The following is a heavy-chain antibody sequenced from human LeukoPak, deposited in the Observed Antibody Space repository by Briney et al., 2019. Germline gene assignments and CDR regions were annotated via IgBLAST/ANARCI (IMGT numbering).Heavy chain of an antibody. CDR1: GDSVRNYY. CDR2: VDKSGST. CDR3: ARGGSSCYGCHNWFDP. D-gene: IGHD2-2*01. Sequence: SETLSLTCSVSGDSVRNYYWSWIRQSPGKGLEWIGYVDKSGSTNYNPSFKSRVIVSSDTSRNEFSLNLNSVTAADTAIYYCARGGSSCYGCHNWFDPWGQGTRVTVSS. V-gene: IGHV4-59*08. J-gene: IGHJ5*02.